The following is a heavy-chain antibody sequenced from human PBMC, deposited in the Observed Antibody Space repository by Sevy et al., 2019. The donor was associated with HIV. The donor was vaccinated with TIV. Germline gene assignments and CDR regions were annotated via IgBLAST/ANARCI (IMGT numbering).Heavy chain of an antibody. Sequence: GGSLRLSCAASGFTFSSYSMNWVRQAPGKGLEWVSAISGSSNYIYYAESVKGRFIISRDNVKNTLYLQMNSLRADDTAVYYCARGPTDGSYDYFDYWGQGTLVTVSS. CDR1: GFTFSSYS. D-gene: IGHD1-26*01. CDR3: ARGPTDGSYDYFDY. J-gene: IGHJ4*02. V-gene: IGHV3-21*06. CDR2: ISGSSNYI.